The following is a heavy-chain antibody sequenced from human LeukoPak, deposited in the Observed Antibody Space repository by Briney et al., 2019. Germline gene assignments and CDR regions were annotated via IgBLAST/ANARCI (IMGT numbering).Heavy chain of an antibody. CDR2: IRSKANSYAT. D-gene: IGHD3-3*01. CDR3: TRGTGGYELSDY. Sequence: PGGSLKLSCAASGFTFSGSAMHWVRQASGKGLEWVGRIRSKANSYATAYAASVKGRFTISRDDSKNTAYLQMNSLKTEDTAVYYCTRGTGGYELSDYRGQGTLVTVSS. V-gene: IGHV3-73*01. J-gene: IGHJ4*02. CDR1: GFTFSGSA.